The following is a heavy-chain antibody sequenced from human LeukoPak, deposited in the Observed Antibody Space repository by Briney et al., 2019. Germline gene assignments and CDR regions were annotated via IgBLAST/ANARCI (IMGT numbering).Heavy chain of an antibody. CDR3: VKDMRGCSGGSCYGTFDY. J-gene: IGHJ4*02. CDR1: GFTFSSYA. D-gene: IGHD2-15*01. V-gene: IGHV3-64D*09. Sequence: PGGSLRLSCSASGFTFSSYAMHWVRQAPGKGLEYVSAISSNGGSTYYAGSVKGRFTISRDNSKNTLYLQMSSLRAEDTAVYYCVKDMRGCSGGSCYGTFDYWGQGTLVTVSS. CDR2: ISSNGGST.